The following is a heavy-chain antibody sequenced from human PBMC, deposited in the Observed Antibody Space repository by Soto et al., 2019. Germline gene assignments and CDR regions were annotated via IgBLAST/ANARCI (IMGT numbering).Heavy chain of an antibody. CDR3: ARCAVRGVIPVGMDV. CDR2: IYHSGST. J-gene: IGHJ6*02. D-gene: IGHD3-10*01. V-gene: IGHV4-30-2*01. Sequence: QLQLQESGSGLVKPSQTLSLTCAVSGGSISSGGYSWSWIRQPPGKGLEWIGYIYHSGSTYYNPYLKILVTISVARSKNQFSLKLSSVTAADTAVYYCARCAVRGVIPVGMDVWGQGTTVTVSS. CDR1: GGSISSGGYS.